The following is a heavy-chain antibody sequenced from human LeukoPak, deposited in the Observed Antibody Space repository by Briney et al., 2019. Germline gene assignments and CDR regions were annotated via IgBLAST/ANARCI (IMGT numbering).Heavy chain of an antibody. CDR3: ARERYYFDY. CDR1: GDSVSSNSVA. V-gene: IGHV6-1*01. Sequence: SQTLSLSCAISGDSVSSNSVAWNWIRQSPSRGLEWLGRTYYRSKWNNEYAESVRSRITINPDTSKNQFSLQLDSVTPEDTAVYYCARERYYFDYWGQGTLVTVSS. CDR2: TYYRSKWNN. J-gene: IGHJ4*02.